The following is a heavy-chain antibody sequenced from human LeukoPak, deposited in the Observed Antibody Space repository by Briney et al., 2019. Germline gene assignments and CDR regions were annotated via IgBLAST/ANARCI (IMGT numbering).Heavy chain of an antibody. CDR2: IYSGGTT. J-gene: IGHJ4*02. CDR3: ASNPSGGHSAYGGYVG. CDR1: GLTVSNNY. Sequence: GGSLRLSCAASGLTVSNNYMSWVRQAPGKGLEWVSIIYSGGTTYYADSVKGRFTISRDNSKNTLYLQMNSLRVEDTAVYYCASNPSGGHSAYGGYVGWGQGTLVTVSS. V-gene: IGHV3-53*01. D-gene: IGHD4-23*01.